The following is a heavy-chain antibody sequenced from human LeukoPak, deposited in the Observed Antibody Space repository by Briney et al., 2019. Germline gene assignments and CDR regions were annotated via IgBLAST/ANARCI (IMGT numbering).Heavy chain of an antibody. CDR3: ATDGQPHAPYSSTVYVMDV. Sequence: ASVKVSCKVSGYTLTELSMHWVRQAPGKGLEGRGGFNAKEGETIYAQKFQGRVTMTEDTSTDTAYMELSSLRSEDTAVYYCATDGQPHAPYSSTVYVMDVWGQGTTVTVSS. D-gene: IGHD6-13*01. V-gene: IGHV1-24*01. J-gene: IGHJ6*02. CDR1: GYTLTELS. CDR2: FNAKEGET.